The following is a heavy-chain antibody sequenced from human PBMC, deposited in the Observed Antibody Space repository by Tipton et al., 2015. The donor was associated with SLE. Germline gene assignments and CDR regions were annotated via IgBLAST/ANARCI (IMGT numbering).Heavy chain of an antibody. CDR2: ISYDGSNK. J-gene: IGHJ4*02. D-gene: IGHD3-22*01. V-gene: IGHV3-30*03. CDR3: ARDFYDSSGYYSPFDY. Sequence: SLRLSCAASGFTFSSYGMHWVRQAPGKGLEWVAVISYDGSNKYYADSVKGRFTISRDNSKNTLYLQMNSLRAEDTAVYYCARDFYDSSGYYSPFDYWGQGTLVTVSS. CDR1: GFTFSSYG.